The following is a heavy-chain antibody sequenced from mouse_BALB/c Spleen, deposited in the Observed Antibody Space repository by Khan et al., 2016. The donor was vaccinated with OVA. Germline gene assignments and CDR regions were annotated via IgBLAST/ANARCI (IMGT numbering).Heavy chain of an antibody. Sequence: EVQLQESGAELVRPGALVKLSCKGSGFNFKGYYIQWVKQRPEQGLEWIGWIYPENGNTIYDPKFQGKASITADTSSNTAYLLLSILTSEATASYFCARSILLSFNYWGQGTTLTVSS. J-gene: IGHJ2*01. V-gene: IGHV14-1*02. CDR3: ARSILLSFNY. CDR1: GFNFKGYY. D-gene: IGHD2-3*01. CDR2: IYPENGNT.